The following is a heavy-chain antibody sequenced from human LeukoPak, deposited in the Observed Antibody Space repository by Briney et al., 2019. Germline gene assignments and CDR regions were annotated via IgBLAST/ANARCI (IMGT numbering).Heavy chain of an antibody. D-gene: IGHD1-26*01. CDR3: ARRGSYYHWFDP. Sequence: SETLSLSCAVSGGSFSGYYWSWIRQPPGKGLEWIGEINHSGSTNYNPSLKSRVTISVDTSKNQFSLKLSSVTAAETAVYYCARRGSYYHWFDPWGQGTLVTVSS. CDR1: GGSFSGYY. V-gene: IGHV4-34*01. CDR2: INHSGST. J-gene: IGHJ5*02.